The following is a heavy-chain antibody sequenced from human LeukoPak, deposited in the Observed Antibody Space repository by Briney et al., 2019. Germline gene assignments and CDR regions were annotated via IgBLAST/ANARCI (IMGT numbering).Heavy chain of an antibody. CDR3: ARERATTGLDY. CDR2: IWYDGSNK. J-gene: IGHJ4*02. Sequence: GGSLRLSCAASGFTFSSYGMHWVRQAPGKGLEWVVVIWYDGSNKYYADSVKGRFAISRDNSKNTLYLQMNSLRAEDTAVYYCARERATTGLDYWGQGTLVTVSS. D-gene: IGHD1-26*01. CDR1: GFTFSSYG. V-gene: IGHV3-33*01.